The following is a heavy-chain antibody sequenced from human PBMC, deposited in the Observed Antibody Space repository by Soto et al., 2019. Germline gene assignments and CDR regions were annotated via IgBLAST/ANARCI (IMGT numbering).Heavy chain of an antibody. D-gene: IGHD3-22*01. CDR2: IYSGGST. J-gene: IGHJ4*02. CDR1: GFTVSSNY. Sequence: PGGSLRLSCAASGFTVSSNYMSWVRQAPGKGLEWVSVIYSGGSTYYADSVKGRFTISRDNSKNTLYLQMNSLRAEDTAVYYCARDLGYYDSDGYFEYWGQGTLVTVSS. CDR3: ARDLGYYDSDGYFEY. V-gene: IGHV3-53*01.